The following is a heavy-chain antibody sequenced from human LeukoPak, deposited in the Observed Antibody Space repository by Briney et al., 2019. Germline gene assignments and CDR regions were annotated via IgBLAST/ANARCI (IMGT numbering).Heavy chain of an antibody. CDR2: ISYDGSNK. Sequence: GRSLRLSCAASGFTFSSYAMHWVRQAPGKGLEWVAVISYDGSNKYYADSVKGRFTISRDNSKNTLYLQMNSLRAEDTAAYYCARGQLVLLTYWGQGTLVTVSS. V-gene: IGHV3-30-3*01. CDR1: GFTFSSYA. J-gene: IGHJ4*02. D-gene: IGHD6-6*01. CDR3: ARGQLVLLTY.